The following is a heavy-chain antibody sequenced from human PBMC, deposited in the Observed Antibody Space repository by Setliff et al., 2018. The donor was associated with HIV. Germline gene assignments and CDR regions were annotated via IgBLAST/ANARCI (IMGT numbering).Heavy chain of an antibody. V-gene: IGHV3-30*02. J-gene: IGHJ1*01. D-gene: IGHD2-8*02. Sequence: PGGSLRLSCAASGFTFSTYGMHWVRQAPGKGLDKGLEWVAFIQSDGSNKYYADSVKGRFTISRDNAKNSLYLQVNNLRAEDTAVYYCARGPSSTHWSPGYFQHWGQGTPVTVSS. CDR3: ARGPSSTHWSPGYFQH. CDR2: IQSDGSNK. CDR1: GFTFSTYG.